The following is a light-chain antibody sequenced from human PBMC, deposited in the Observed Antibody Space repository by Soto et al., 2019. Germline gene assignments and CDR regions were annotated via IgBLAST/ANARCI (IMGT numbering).Light chain of an antibody. V-gene: IGKV3-11*01. CDR3: QQRSNWPPAT. Sequence: EIVLTQSPATLSLSPGERATLSCRASQSVSSYLAWYQQKPGQAPRILIYDASNRATGIPARFSGSGSGTDFPLTISSLEPEDFAVYYCQQRSNWPPATFGQGTKLESK. J-gene: IGKJ2*01. CDR2: DAS. CDR1: QSVSSY.